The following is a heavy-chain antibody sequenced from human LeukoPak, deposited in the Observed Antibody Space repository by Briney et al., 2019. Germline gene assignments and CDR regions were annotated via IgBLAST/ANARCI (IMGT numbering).Heavy chain of an antibody. Sequence: GGSLRLSCAASGFTFSSYGMHWVRQAPGKGLEWVALIWYDGTNKYYADSVKGRFTISRDNSKNTLYQQMNSLRAEDTAVYYCARDVRVGFGELLSEDPDYWGQGTLVTVSS. CDR3: ARDVRVGFGELLSEDPDY. J-gene: IGHJ4*02. CDR1: GFTFSSYG. V-gene: IGHV3-33*08. CDR2: IWYDGTNK. D-gene: IGHD3-10*01.